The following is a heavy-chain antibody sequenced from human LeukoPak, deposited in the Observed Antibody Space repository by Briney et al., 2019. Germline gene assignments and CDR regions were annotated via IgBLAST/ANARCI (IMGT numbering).Heavy chain of an antibody. D-gene: IGHD3-3*01. CDR2: MNPNSGNT. J-gene: IGHJ6*02. CDR1: GYTFTSHD. Sequence: GASVKVSCKASGYTFTSHDINWVRQATGQGLEWMGWMNPNSGNTGYAQKFQGRVTMTRNTSISTAYMELSSLRSEDTAVYYCASLGYDFWSGYLLTHYYYGMDVWGQGTTVTVSS. V-gene: IGHV1-8*01. CDR3: ASLGYDFWSGYLLTHYYYGMDV.